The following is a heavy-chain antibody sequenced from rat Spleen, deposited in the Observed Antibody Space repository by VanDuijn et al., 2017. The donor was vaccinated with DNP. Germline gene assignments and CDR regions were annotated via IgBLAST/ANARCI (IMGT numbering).Heavy chain of an antibody. D-gene: IGHD1-2*01. CDR2: ISYSGST. J-gene: IGHJ3*01. Sequence: VQLQESGPGLVKPSQSLSLTCSVTGYSITSTYWGWIRKFPGNKMEWVGHISYSGSTSYNPSLKSRISITRDTSKNQFFLQLNSVTTEDTANYYCARDPPWAALGHDWFGYWGQGTLVTVSS. CDR1: GYSITSTY. V-gene: IGHV3-1*01. CDR3: ARDPPWAALGHDWFGY.